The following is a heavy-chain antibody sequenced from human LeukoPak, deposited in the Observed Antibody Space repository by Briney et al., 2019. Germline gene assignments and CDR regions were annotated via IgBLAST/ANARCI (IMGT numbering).Heavy chain of an antibody. CDR1: GGSIRSSNSF. CDR2: IYYNGNT. D-gene: IGHD6-25*01. Sequence: SETLSLTCSVSGGSIRSSNSFWGWIRQPPGERLEWIATIYYNGNTYYNPSLRSRVTISVDTSTNQFSLKLNSVIAADTAVYYCARATAAPSSYFFDHWGQGTLVTVSS. CDR3: ARATAAPSSYFFDH. V-gene: IGHV4-39*07. J-gene: IGHJ4*02.